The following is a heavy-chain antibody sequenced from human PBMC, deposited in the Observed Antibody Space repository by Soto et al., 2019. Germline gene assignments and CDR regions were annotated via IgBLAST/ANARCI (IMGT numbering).Heavy chain of an antibody. Sequence: WRRIIKPPGRGLEWIGEINHSGSTNYNPSRKRRVTISVDTSKSPFSLKLSSATAADTAVDDCTRKGGTVLPFDHCRHGTLVTVSA. D-gene: IGHD1-1*01. CDR3: TRKGGTVLPFDH. J-gene: IGHJ4*01. CDR2: INHSGST. V-gene: IGHV4-34*01.